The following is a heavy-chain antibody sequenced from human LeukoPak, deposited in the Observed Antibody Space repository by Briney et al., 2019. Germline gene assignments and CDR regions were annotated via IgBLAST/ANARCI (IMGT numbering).Heavy chain of an antibody. J-gene: IGHJ3*02. CDR1: GFNLGDYW. Sequence: GGSLRLSCEATGFNLGDYWMNWVRQAPGKGPERVANMNQDASHRYYVDSVRGRFTISRDNAKNSLYLQMNSLRVEDTAIYYCTRDVREAYDIWGQGTMVTVSS. D-gene: IGHD1-26*01. CDR3: TRDVREAYDI. V-gene: IGHV3-7*01. CDR2: MNQDASHR.